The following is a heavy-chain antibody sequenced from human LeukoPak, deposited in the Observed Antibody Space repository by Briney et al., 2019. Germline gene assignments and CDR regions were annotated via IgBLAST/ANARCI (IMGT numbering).Heavy chain of an antibody. Sequence: ASVKASCKASGYTFTGYYMHWVRQAPGQGLEWMGWINPNSGGTNYAQKFQGRVTMTRDTSISTAYMELSRLRSDDTAVYYCARAGHLRFLEWPWDYWGQGTLVTVSS. V-gene: IGHV1-2*02. D-gene: IGHD3-3*01. CDR1: GYTFTGYY. CDR3: ARAGHLRFLEWPWDY. CDR2: INPNSGGT. J-gene: IGHJ4*02.